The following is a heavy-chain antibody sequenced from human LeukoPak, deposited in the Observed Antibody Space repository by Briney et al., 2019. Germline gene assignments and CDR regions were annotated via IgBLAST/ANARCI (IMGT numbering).Heavy chain of an antibody. CDR2: IYTGGNT. D-gene: IGHD3-22*01. CDR3: ARGDDSGYYDYFDY. J-gene: IGHJ4*02. Sequence: GGSLRLSCAASGFTFSSYAITWVRQAPGKGLEWVSTIYTGGNTYYAASVKGRFTISRDFSKNTVFLHMNSLRAEDTAMYYCARGDDSGYYDYFDYWGQGALVTVSS. CDR1: GFTFSSYA. V-gene: IGHV3-23*05.